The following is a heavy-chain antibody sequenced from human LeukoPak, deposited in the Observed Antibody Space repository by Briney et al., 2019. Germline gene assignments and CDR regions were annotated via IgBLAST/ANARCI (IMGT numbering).Heavy chain of an antibody. D-gene: IGHD1-7*01. J-gene: IGHJ5*02. CDR2: ISRTSEST. Sequence: GSLRLSCAASGFTFSSYSMTWVRQAPGKGLEWVSIISRTSESTFYADSVKGRFTISRDNAKNSLYLQMNGLRADDTATYYCARGATDTTRWFDPWGQGTLVTVSS. CDR3: ARGATDTTRWFDP. V-gene: IGHV3-21*01. CDR1: GFTFSSYS.